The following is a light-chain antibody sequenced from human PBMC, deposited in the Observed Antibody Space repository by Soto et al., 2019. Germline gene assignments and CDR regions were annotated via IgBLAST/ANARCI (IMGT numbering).Light chain of an antibody. V-gene: IGLV4-69*01. J-gene: IGLJ2*01. CDR3: QTWGTGIVV. Sequence: QLVLTQSPSASASLGASVKLTCTLSSGHSSYAIAWHQQQQEKGPRYLMKLNSDGSHSKGDGIPDRFSGSSSGAERYLTIYSLQSEDEADYYCQTWGTGIVVFGGGTKVTVL. CDR2: LNSDGSH. CDR1: SGHSSYA.